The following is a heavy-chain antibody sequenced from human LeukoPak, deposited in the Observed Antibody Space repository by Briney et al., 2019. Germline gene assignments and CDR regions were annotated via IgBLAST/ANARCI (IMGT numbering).Heavy chain of an antibody. Sequence: PGGSLRLSCAASGLTFSTYSMNWVRQAPGKGLEWVSSISSSSNYIYYADSVKGRFSISRDDAKNLLFLQMNGLRVEDTAVYYCARDMTTATTCYLEHWGQGTLVTVSS. D-gene: IGHD4-17*01. CDR1: GLTFSTYS. J-gene: IGHJ1*01. CDR3: ARDMTTATTCYLEH. CDR2: ISSSSNYI. V-gene: IGHV3-21*06.